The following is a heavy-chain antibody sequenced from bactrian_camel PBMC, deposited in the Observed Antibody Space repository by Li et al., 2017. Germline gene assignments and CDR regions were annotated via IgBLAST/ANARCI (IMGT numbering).Heavy chain of an antibody. D-gene: IGHD4*01. CDR1: GYNVRSYC. V-gene: IGHV3S63*01. CDR2: ILDSDGSR. CDR3: AALFHSDYGPQFCVSPGGY. J-gene: IGHJ4*01. Sequence: HVQLVESGGDSVQAGGSLTLSCVASGYNVRSYCMGWFRQAPGKEREKVAILDSDGSRDYLDSVKGRFTISQDSAKNTVVLQMNSLQPEDTAMYYCAALFHSDYGPQFCVSPGGYWGQGTQVTVS.